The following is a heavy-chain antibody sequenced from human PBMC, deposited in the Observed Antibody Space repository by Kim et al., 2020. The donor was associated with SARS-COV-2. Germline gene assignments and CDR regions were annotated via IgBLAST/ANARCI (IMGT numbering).Heavy chain of an antibody. D-gene: IGHD3-22*01. CDR2: IGTAGDT. J-gene: IGHJ3*02. CDR1: GFTFSSYD. Sequence: GGSLRLSCAASGFTFSSYDMHWVRQATGKGLEWVSAIGTAGDTYYPGSVKGRFTISRENAKNSLYLQMNSLRAGDTAVYYCTRSTMIDPKTGHDAFDIWGQGTMVTVSS. CDR3: TRSTMIDPKTGHDAFDI. V-gene: IGHV3-13*04.